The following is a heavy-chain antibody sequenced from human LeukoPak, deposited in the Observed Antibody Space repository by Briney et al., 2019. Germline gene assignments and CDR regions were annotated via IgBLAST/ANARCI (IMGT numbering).Heavy chain of an antibody. CDR3: AKDRHRYSGSYLVRGAFDI. CDR1: GFTFSSYE. J-gene: IGHJ3*02. CDR2: ISGSGGST. Sequence: PGGSLRLSCAASGFTFSSYEMNWVRQAPGKGLEWVSAISGSGGSTYYADSVKGRFTISRDNSKNTLYLQMNSLRAEDTAVYYCAKDRHRYSGSYLVRGAFDIWGQGTMVTVSS. V-gene: IGHV3-23*01. D-gene: IGHD1-26*01.